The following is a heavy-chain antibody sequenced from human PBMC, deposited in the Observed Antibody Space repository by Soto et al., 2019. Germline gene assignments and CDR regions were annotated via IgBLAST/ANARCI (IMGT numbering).Heavy chain of an antibody. Sequence: PSETLSLTCTVSGGSVSSNSYSWGWIRQSPGKGLEWIGTIYSSENTYYNPSLLSRVTISVDTSKNEFSLRLSSVTAADTAVYYCARLNGYCVSTNWHGYYGIDVWGQGTTVTVSS. CDR1: GGSVSSNSYS. V-gene: IGHV4-39*01. CDR2: IYSSENT. J-gene: IGHJ6*02. CDR3: ARLNGYCVSTNWHGYYGIDV. D-gene: IGHD2-2*03.